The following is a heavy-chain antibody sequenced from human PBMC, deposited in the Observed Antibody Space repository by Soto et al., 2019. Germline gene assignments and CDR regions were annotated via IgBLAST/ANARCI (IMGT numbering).Heavy chain of an antibody. J-gene: IGHJ5*02. CDR2: INAGNGNT. CDR3: AGSSCWPRLGKNWFDP. V-gene: IGHV1-3*01. CDR1: GYTFTSYA. D-gene: IGHD6-13*01. Sequence: ASVKVSCKASGYTFTSYAMHWVRQAPGQRLEWMGWINAGNGNTKYSQKFQGRVTITRDTSASTAYMELSSLRSEDTAVYYCAGSSCWPRLGKNWFDPWGQGTLVTVSS.